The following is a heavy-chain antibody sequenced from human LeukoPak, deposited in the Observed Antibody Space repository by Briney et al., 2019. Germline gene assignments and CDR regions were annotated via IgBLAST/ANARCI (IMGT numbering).Heavy chain of an antibody. V-gene: IGHV5-51*01. CDR2: IYPGDSDT. Sequence: GESLQISCKGSGYSFTSYWIGWVRQMPGKGLEWMGIIYPGDSDTRYSPSFQGQVTISADKSISTAYLQWSSLKASDTAMYYCARYGGWFGESYGGFDYWGQGTLVTVSS. CDR1: GYSFTSYW. J-gene: IGHJ4*02. D-gene: IGHD3-10*01. CDR3: ARYGGWFGESYGGFDY.